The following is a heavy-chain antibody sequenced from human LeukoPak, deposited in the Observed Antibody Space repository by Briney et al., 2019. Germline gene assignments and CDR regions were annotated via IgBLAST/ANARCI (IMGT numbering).Heavy chain of an antibody. D-gene: IGHD3-9*01. J-gene: IGHJ5*02. Sequence: SETLSLTCTVSGGSISSYYWSWIRQPPAKGLEWIGYIYFSGSTDYNPSLKSRVTISVDTSKNQFSLQLTSVTAADTALYYCARIFAPYNWFDPWGQGTLVTVSS. CDR2: IYFSGST. CDR1: GGSISSYY. V-gene: IGHV4-59*12. CDR3: ARIFAPYNWFDP.